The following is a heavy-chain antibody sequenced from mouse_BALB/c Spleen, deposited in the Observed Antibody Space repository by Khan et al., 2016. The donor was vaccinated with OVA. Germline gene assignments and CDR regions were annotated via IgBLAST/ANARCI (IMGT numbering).Heavy chain of an antibody. J-gene: IGHJ4*01. V-gene: IGHV5-9-1*01. D-gene: IGHD1-1*01. CDR2: ISSGANYT. CDR3: ARDYYDSRGAMDY. Sequence: EVELVEPGGGLVKPGGSLKLSCAASGFTFRSYAMSWVSQTPEKRLEWVATISSGANYTYYPDSVKGRVTISRDNAKNILYLQMSSLRSEDTAMFYCARDYYDSRGAMDYYGQGTSVTVYS. CDR1: GFTFRSYA.